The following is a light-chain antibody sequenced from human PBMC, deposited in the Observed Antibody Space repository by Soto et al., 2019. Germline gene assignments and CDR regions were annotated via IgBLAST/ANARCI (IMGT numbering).Light chain of an antibody. V-gene: IGLV2-14*01. Sequence: QSVLTQPDSVSGSPGQSITIPCTGTSSDVGGSNYVSWYQHHPGKAPQLMFYEVSNRPSGVSHRVSGYKSGNTASLTISALQAEDDGAYYCSAHTSSGSYTGGSGYVVFGGGTKLTVL. CDR1: SSDVGGSNY. CDR2: EVS. J-gene: IGLJ2*01. CDR3: SAHTSSGSYTGGSGYVV.